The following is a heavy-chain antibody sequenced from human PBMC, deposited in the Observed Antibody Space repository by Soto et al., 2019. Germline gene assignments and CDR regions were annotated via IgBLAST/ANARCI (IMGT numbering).Heavy chain of an antibody. CDR2: IFYSGTT. J-gene: IGHJ5*02. V-gene: IGHV4-31*03. D-gene: IGHD3-22*01. CDR3: AREDAYDSSGYYDP. Sequence: SETLSLTCTVSGGSISSGGYYWSWIRQQPGKGLEWIGFIFYSGTTYYNPSLKSRVIISVDTSKNQFSLKLSSVTAADTAVYYCAREDAYDSSGYYDPWGQGTLVTVSS. CDR1: GGSISSGGYY.